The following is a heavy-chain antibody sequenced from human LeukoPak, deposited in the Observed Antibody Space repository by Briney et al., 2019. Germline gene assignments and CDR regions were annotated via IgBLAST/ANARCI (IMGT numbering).Heavy chain of an antibody. D-gene: IGHD4-17*01. Sequence: PGGSLRLSCAASGFTFNNYWMSWVRQAPGKGLEWVANIKEDGSEKYYVDSVKGRFTISRDNAKNSLYLQMNSLRAEDTAVYYCARSHYGDYAWFDPWGQGTLVTVSS. CDR1: GFTFNNYW. J-gene: IGHJ5*02. CDR3: ARSHYGDYAWFDP. CDR2: IKEDGSEK. V-gene: IGHV3-7*03.